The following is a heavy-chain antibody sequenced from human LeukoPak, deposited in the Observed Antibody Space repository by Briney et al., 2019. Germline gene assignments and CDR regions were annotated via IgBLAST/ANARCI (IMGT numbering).Heavy chain of an antibody. Sequence: ASVKVSCKASGYTFTSYDINWVRQATGQGLEWMGWISAYNGNTNYAQKLQGRVTMTTDTSTSTAYMELRSLRSDDTAVYYCARQLLYHPFDYWGQGTLVTVSS. J-gene: IGHJ4*02. CDR1: GYTFTSYD. CDR2: ISAYNGNT. CDR3: ARQLLYHPFDY. V-gene: IGHV1-18*01. D-gene: IGHD2-2*02.